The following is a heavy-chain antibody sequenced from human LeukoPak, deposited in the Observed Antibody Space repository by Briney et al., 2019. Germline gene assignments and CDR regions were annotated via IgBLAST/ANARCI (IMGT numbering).Heavy chain of an antibody. D-gene: IGHD1-26*01. CDR2: IYYSDSST. V-gene: IGHV4-59*08. J-gene: IGHJ6*02. CDR3: ARQGHKLTLVDYYGMDV. Sequence: SETPSLNCTVSGGSINSDYWSWVRQPPRKGLEWIGYIYYSDSSTNYNPSLKSRVTISVDRSKNQFSLRLSSVTAADTAVYYCARQGHKLTLVDYYGMDVWGQGTTVTVSS. CDR1: GGSINSDY.